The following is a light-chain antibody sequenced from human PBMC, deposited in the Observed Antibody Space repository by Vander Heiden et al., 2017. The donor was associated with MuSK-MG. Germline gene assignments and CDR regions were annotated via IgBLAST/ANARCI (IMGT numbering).Light chain of an antibody. Sequence: QSVLTQPPSVSGAPGQNVTISWTGSSSNIGSGYGVNWYQHLPGRAPKLLIYDTVNRPSGVPDRFSGSKSGTSASLAITGLQPEDEADYYCQSFDRSLSGYVFGTGTKVTVL. CDR1: SSNIGSGYG. J-gene: IGLJ1*01. CDR2: DTV. V-gene: IGLV1-40*01. CDR3: QSFDRSLSGYV.